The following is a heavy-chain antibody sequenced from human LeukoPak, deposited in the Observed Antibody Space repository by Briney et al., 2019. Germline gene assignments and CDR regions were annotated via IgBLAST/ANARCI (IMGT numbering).Heavy chain of an antibody. CDR1: GFIFSNYG. D-gene: IGHD4-23*01. Sequence: PGGSLRLSCAASGFIFSNYGMHWVRQAPGKGLEWVAFIRYDGSNKYYADSVKGRLTISRDNSKNTLYLQMNSLRAEDTAVYYCAKDGSYGGNSPDYFDYWGQGTLVTVSS. CDR3: AKDGSYGGNSPDYFDY. CDR2: IRYDGSNK. J-gene: IGHJ4*02. V-gene: IGHV3-30*02.